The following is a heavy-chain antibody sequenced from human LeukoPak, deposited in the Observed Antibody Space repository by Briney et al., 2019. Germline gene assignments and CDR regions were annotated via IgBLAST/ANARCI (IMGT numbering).Heavy chain of an antibody. J-gene: IGHJ4*02. CDR2: ISSSSSTI. CDR1: GFTFSTYA. Sequence: GGSLRLSWAASGFTFSTYAMSWVRQAPGKGLEWISYISSSSSTIYYAASMRGRLTNSRDNAKNSLYLQMNSLRDDDTAVYYCARTWSGSYLDYWGLGALVSVSS. V-gene: IGHV3-48*02. D-gene: IGHD3-3*01. CDR3: ARTWSGSYLDY.